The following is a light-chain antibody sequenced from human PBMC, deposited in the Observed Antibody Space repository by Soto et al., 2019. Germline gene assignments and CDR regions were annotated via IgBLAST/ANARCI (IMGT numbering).Light chain of an antibody. J-gene: IGKJ4*01. V-gene: IGKV3-11*01. Sequence: EIVLTQSPATLSLSPGERATLSCRASQSVSSYLAWYQQKPGQAPRLLIYDASNRATGIPARFSGSGSGTXXXXXIXXXXXEDFAVYYCQQRSNCPLTFGGGTKVEIK. CDR1: QSVSSY. CDR3: QQRSNCPLT. CDR2: DAS.